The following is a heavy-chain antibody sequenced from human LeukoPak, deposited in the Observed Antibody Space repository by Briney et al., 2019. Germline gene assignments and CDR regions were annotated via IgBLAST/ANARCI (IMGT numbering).Heavy chain of an antibody. CDR3: AKDRLSGSYGEAFDY. D-gene: IGHD1-26*01. CDR1: GFTFSSYA. CDR2: ISGSGGST. V-gene: IGHV3-23*01. J-gene: IGHJ4*02. Sequence: GGSLSLSCAASGFTFSSYAMSGVRAAPGKGLEWVSAISGSGGSTYYADSVKGRFTISRDNSKNTLYLQMNSLRAEDTAVYYCAKDRLSGSYGEAFDYWGQGTLVTVSS.